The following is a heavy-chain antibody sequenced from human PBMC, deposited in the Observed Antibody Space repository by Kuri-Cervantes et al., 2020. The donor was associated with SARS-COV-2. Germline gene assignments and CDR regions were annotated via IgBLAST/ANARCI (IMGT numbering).Heavy chain of an antibody. D-gene: IGHD5-24*01. CDR3: ARDAIRDGYNEGY. CDR2: IITIFGTA. V-gene: IGHV1-69*06. J-gene: IGHJ4*02. Sequence: SVKVSCKASGGTFSSYAISWVRQAPGQGLEWMGGIITIFGTANYAQKFQGRVTITADKSTSTAYMELSSLRSEDTAVYYCARDAIRDGYNEGYWGQGTLVTVSS. CDR1: GGTFSSYA.